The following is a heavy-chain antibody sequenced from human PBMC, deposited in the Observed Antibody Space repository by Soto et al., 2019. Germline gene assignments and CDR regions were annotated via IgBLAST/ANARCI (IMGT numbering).Heavy chain of an antibody. CDR2: ISGSGGST. J-gene: IGHJ6*02. D-gene: IGHD1-26*01. Sequence: GGSLSLSCAASGFTFSSYAMSWVRQAPGKGLEWVSAISGSGGSTYYADSVKGRFTISRDNSKNTLYLQMNSLRAEDTAAYYCAKDVYSGSYYLNYYYGMDVWGQGTTVTVSS. CDR1: GFTFSSYA. CDR3: AKDVYSGSYYLNYYYGMDV. V-gene: IGHV3-23*01.